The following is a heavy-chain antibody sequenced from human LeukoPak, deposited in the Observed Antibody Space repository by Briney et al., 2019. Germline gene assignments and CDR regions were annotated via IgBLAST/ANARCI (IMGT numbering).Heavy chain of an antibody. D-gene: IGHD6-19*01. Sequence: SETLSPTCTVSGGSISSYYWSWIRQPPGKGLEWIGYIYYSGSTNYNPSLKSRVTISVDTSKNQFSLKLSSVTAADTAVYYCARERPIAVAVDWYFDLWGRGTLVTVSS. V-gene: IGHV4-59*01. CDR2: IYYSGST. CDR3: ARERPIAVAVDWYFDL. CDR1: GGSISSYY. J-gene: IGHJ2*01.